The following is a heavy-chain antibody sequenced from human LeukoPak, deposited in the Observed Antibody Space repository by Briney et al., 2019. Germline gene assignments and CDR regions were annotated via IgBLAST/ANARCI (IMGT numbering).Heavy chain of an antibody. CDR1: GGSISSSSYY. V-gene: IGHV4-39*07. D-gene: IGHD2-15*01. Sequence: SETLSLTCTVSGGSISSSSYYWGWIRQPPGKGLEWIGSIYYSGSTYYNPSLKSRVTISVDTSKNQFSLKLSSVTAADTAVYYCARENCSGGSCYSIYYYYYMDVWGKGTTVTVSS. CDR3: ARENCSGGSCYSIYYYYYMDV. J-gene: IGHJ6*03. CDR2: IYYSGST.